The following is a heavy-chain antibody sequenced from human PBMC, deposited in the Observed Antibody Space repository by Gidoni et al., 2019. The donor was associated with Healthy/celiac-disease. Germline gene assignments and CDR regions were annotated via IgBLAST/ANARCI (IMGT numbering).Heavy chain of an antibody. CDR2: IIPICGTA. V-gene: IGHV1-69*01. CDR1: GGSFSSYA. CDR3: ARDILDCSGGSCYPYGMDV. D-gene: IGHD2-15*01. J-gene: IGHJ6*02. Sequence: QAQLVQSGAEAKKPGSSGKVSCKASGGSFSSYAISWVRQAPGQGLEWMGGIIPICGTANYAQKFQCRVTITADESTSTAYMELSSLRSEDTAVYYGARDILDCSGGSCYPYGMDVWGQGTTVTVSS.